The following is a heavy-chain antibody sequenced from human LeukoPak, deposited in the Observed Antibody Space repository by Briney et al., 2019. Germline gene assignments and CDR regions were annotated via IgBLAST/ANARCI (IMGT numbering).Heavy chain of an antibody. CDR3: ARKAPSTVTPDNWFDP. V-gene: IGHV4-59*01. D-gene: IGHD4-11*01. CDR1: GGSISSYY. Sequence: SETLSLTCTVSGGSISSYYWSWIRQPPGKGLEWIGYIYYSGSTNYTPSLKSRVTISVDTSKNQFSLKLSSVTAADTAVYYCARKAPSTVTPDNWFDPWGQGTLVTVSS. J-gene: IGHJ5*02. CDR2: IYYSGST.